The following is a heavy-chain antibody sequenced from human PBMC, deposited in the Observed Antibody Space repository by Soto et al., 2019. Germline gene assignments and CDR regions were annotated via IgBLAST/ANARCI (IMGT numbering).Heavy chain of an antibody. CDR3: ARDPGIAYYYYYGMDV. Sequence: PGGSLRLSCAASGFTFISYAMHWVRQAPGKGLEWVAVISYDGSNKYYADSVEGRFTISRDNSKNTLYLQMNSLRAEDTAVYYCARDPGIAYYYYYGMDVWGQGTTVTVSS. CDR2: ISYDGSNK. D-gene: IGHD6-13*01. CDR1: GFTFISYA. V-gene: IGHV3-30-3*01. J-gene: IGHJ6*02.